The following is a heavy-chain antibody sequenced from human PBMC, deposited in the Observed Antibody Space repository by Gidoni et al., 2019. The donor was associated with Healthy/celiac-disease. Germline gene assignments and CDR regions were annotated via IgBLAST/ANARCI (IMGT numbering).Heavy chain of an antibody. Sequence: QVQLVQSGAEVKKPGASVKVSCKASGYTFTSYDINWVRQATGQGLEWMGWMNPNSGNTGYAQKFQGRVTMTRNTSISTAYMELSSLRSEDTAVYYCARGGVVPAAPIYYYYYMDVWGKGTTVTVSS. V-gene: IGHV1-8*01. D-gene: IGHD2-2*01. CDR2: MNPNSGNT. CDR3: ARGGVVPAAPIYYYYYMDV. CDR1: GYTFTSYD. J-gene: IGHJ6*03.